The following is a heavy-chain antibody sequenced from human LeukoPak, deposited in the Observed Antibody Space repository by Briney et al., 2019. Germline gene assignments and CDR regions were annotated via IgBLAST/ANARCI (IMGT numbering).Heavy chain of an antibody. Sequence: GGSLRLSCAASGFTFNSHWMSWVRQAPGKGLEWVANINKDGSEKYYVGSVEGRFTISRDNAKNSLFLQMNCLRAEDTAVYYCSRYNSGLSDYWGQGTLVTVSS. CDR3: SRYNSGLSDY. V-gene: IGHV3-7*01. J-gene: IGHJ4*02. CDR1: GFTFNSHW. D-gene: IGHD6-19*01. CDR2: INKDGSEK.